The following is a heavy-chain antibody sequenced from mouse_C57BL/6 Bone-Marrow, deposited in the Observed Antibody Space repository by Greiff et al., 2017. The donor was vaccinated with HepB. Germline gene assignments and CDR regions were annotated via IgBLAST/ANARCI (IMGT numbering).Heavy chain of an antibody. V-gene: IGHV1-69*01. CDR3: ARGWSAY. Sequence: QVQLQQPGAELVMPGASVKLSCKASGYTFTSYWMHWVKQRPGQGLEWIGEIDPSDSYTNYNQKFKGKSTLTVDKSSSTAYMQLSSLTSEDSAVYYCARGWSAYWGRGNRVTVSA. CDR1: GYTFTSYW. CDR2: IDPSDSYT. J-gene: IGHJ3*01. D-gene: IGHD2-3*01.